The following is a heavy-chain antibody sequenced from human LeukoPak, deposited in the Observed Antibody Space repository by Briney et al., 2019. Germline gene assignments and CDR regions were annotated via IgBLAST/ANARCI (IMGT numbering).Heavy chain of an antibody. CDR3: ARKYYYDSSGYYYTPPLDY. V-gene: IGHV3-30-3*01. J-gene: IGHJ4*02. Sequence: GGSLRLSCAASGFTFSSYAMHWVRQAPGKGLEWVAVISYDGSNKYYADSVKGRFTISRDNSKNTLYLQMNSLRAEDTAVYYCARKYYYDSSGYYYTPPLDYWGQGTLVTVSS. CDR1: GFTFSSYA. D-gene: IGHD3-22*01. CDR2: ISYDGSNK.